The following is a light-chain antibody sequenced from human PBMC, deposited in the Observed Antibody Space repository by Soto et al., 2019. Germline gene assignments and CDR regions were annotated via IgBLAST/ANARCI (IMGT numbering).Light chain of an antibody. CDR2: SAS. J-gene: IGKJ1*01. V-gene: IGKV1-39*01. Sequence: DIPMTQSPSSLSASVGDRVTITCRASQTISGYLNWYQQKPGKAPDLLIYSASSLQSGVPSRFSGSGSGTDFTLTISSLQPDDFATYYCQQSYTTPRTFGQGTRVEIQ. CDR1: QTISGY. CDR3: QQSYTTPRT.